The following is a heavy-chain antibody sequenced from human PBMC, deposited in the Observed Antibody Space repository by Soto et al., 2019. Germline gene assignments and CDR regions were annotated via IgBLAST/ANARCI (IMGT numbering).Heavy chain of an antibody. Sequence: HPGGSLRLSCAASGFAFSSYAVNWVRQAPGKGLEWVSIISASGSVTYYADSVKGRLTISRDNSKNTVYLQMNSLRAEDTAVYYCARGRATVTIRDAFEVWGQGTMVTVSS. J-gene: IGHJ3*01. V-gene: IGHV3-23*01. CDR3: ARGRATVTIRDAFEV. CDR2: ISASGSVT. CDR1: GFAFSSYA. D-gene: IGHD4-17*01.